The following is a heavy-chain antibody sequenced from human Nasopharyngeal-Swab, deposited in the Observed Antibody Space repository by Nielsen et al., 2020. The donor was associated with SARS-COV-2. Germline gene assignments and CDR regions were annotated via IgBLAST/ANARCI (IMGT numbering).Heavy chain of an antibody. D-gene: IGHD2-2*01. CDR2: IYSGGST. CDR1: GFTVSSNY. CDR3: AGVVVGYKLPNWFDP. V-gene: IGHV3-53*01. Sequence: GESLKISCAASGFTVSSNYMSWVRQAPGKGLEWVSVIYSGGSTYYAASVKGRFTISRDNSKNTLYLQMNSLSAEDTAVYYCAGVVVGYKLPNWFDPWGQGTLVTVSS. J-gene: IGHJ5*02.